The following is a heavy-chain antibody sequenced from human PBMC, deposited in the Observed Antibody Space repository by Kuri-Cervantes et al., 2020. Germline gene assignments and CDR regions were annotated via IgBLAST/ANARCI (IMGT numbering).Heavy chain of an antibody. CDR1: GFTFSDHY. D-gene: IGHD4-23*01. V-gene: IGHV3-11*01. CDR2: ISGSGTTI. Sequence: GESLKISCAASGFTFSDHYVTWIRQAPGKGLELVSYISGSGTTIYYADSVKGRFTISRDNAKNSLYLQMNSLRAEDTAIYYCAKDSYGGIHPDAFDIWGQGTMVTVSS. CDR3: AKDSYGGIHPDAFDI. J-gene: IGHJ3*02.